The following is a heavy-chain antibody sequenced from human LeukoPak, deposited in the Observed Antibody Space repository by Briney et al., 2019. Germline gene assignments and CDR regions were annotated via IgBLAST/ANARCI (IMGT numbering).Heavy chain of an antibody. V-gene: IGHV4-59*01. CDR3: ARAEYYYDSSGYYPWYFDY. J-gene: IGHJ4*02. Sequence: SETLSLTCTVSGGSISSYYWSWIRQPPGKGLEWIGYIYYSGCTNYNPSLKSRVTISVDTSKNQFSLKLSSVTAADTAVYYCARAEYYYDSSGYYPWYFDYWGQGTLVTVSS. CDR1: GGSISSYY. CDR2: IYYSGCT. D-gene: IGHD3-22*01.